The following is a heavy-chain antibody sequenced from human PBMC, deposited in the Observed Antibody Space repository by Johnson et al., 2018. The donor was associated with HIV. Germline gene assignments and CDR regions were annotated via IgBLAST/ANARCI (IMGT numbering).Heavy chain of an antibody. CDR3: ARPPPWFGEGIGAFDI. Sequence: QVQLVESGGGVVQPGRSLRLSCAASGFIFSSYAVHWVRQAPGKGLEWVAVISDDGSNKYYADSVKGRFTISRDNSKNTLYLQMNSLRAEDTAVYYCARPPPWFGEGIGAFDIWGQGTMVTVSS. V-gene: IGHV3-30-3*01. CDR2: ISDDGSNK. CDR1: GFIFSSYA. D-gene: IGHD3-10*01. J-gene: IGHJ3*02.